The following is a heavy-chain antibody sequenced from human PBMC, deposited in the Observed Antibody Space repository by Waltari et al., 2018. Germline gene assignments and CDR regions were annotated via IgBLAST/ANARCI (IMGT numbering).Heavy chain of an antibody. V-gene: IGHV4-38-2*02. D-gene: IGHD3-10*01. CDR3: AREPGTGAFDI. CDR1: GYSISSGYY. Sequence: VQLQESGPGLVKPSETLSLTCTVSGYSISSGYYWGWIRQPPGKGLEWIGSIYHSGSTYYNPSLKSRVTISVDTSKNQFSLKLSSVTAADTAVYYCAREPGTGAFDIWGQGTMVTVSS. J-gene: IGHJ3*02. CDR2: IYHSGST.